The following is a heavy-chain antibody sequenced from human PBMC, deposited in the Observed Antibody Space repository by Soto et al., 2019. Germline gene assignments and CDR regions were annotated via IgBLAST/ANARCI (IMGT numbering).Heavy chain of an antibody. CDR1: GYTFTSYY. J-gene: IGHJ3*02. D-gene: IGHD3-22*01. V-gene: IGHV1-46*01. Sequence: ASVKVSCKASGYTFTSYYMHWVRQAPGQGLEWMGIINPSGGSTSYAQKFQGRVTMTRDTSTSTVYMELRSLRSEDTAVYYCARRENGYYYDSSGSDAFDIWGQGTMVTVSS. CDR2: INPSGGST. CDR3: ARRENGYYYDSSGSDAFDI.